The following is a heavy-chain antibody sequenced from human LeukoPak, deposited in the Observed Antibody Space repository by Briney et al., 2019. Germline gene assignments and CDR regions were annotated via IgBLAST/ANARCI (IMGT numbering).Heavy chain of an antibody. CDR2: IKQDGSEK. Sequence: GGSLRLSCAASGFTFSSYWMSWVREAPGKGLEWVANIKQDGSEKYYVDSLKGRFTISRDNAKNSLYLQMNSLRAEDTAVYYCARDRPHYYDSSGYPYYYMDVWGKGTTVTVSS. CDR1: GFTFSSYW. D-gene: IGHD3-22*01. J-gene: IGHJ6*03. CDR3: ARDRPHYYDSSGYPYYYMDV. V-gene: IGHV3-7*01.